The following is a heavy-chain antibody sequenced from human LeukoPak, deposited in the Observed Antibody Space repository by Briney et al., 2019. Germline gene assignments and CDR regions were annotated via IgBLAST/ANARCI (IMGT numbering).Heavy chain of an antibody. J-gene: IGHJ4*02. Sequence: PGGSHRLSYAASGFSFSDAWMSWVRQIPGKGLEWVGRIESKTDGGTTDYAAPVKGRFTISRDDSTNTLYLQMNSLKSEDTAVYYCTTYGSGRKFDYWGQGILVTVSS. CDR1: GFSFSDAW. CDR3: TTYGSGRKFDY. D-gene: IGHD3-10*01. CDR2: IESKTDGGTT. V-gene: IGHV3-15*04.